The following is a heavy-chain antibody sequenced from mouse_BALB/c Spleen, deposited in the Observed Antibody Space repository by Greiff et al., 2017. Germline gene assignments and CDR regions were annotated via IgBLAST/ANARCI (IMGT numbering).Heavy chain of an antibody. CDR2: IDPANGNT. V-gene: IGHV14-3*02. D-gene: IGHD1-1*01. J-gene: IGHJ4*01. CDR3: ARSSYGSSSMDY. Sequence: VLLKESGAELVKPGASVKLSCTASGFNIKDTYMHWVKQRPEHGLEWIGRIDPANGNTKYDPKFPGKATITADTSSNTAYLQLSSLTSEDTAVYYGARSSYGSSSMDYWGQGTTVTVSS. CDR1: GFNIKDTY.